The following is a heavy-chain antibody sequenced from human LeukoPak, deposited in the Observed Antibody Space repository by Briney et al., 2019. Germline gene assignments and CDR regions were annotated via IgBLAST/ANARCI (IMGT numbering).Heavy chain of an antibody. CDR3: AKDGPSSTSCLDY. D-gene: IGHD2-2*01. CDR2: IKQDGSNK. J-gene: IGHJ4*02. CDR1: GFTFSSYW. V-gene: IGHV3-7*01. Sequence: GGSLRLSCAASGFTFSSYWMSWVRQAPGKGLEWVANIKQDGSNKYYADSVKGRFTISRDNSKNTLYLQMNSLRAEDTAVYYCAKDGPSSTSCLDYWGQGTLVTVSS.